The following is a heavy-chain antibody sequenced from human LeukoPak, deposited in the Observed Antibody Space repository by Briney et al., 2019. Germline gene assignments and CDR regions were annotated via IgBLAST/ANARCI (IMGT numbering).Heavy chain of an antibody. CDR3: ARTMVRGVISAYDYGMDV. CDR2: IIPIFGTA. D-gene: IGHD3-10*01. CDR1: GGTFSSYA. J-gene: IGHJ6*02. Sequence: GSSVKVSCKASGGTFSSYAISWVRQAPGQGLEWMGGIIPIFGTANYAQKFQGRVTITADESTSTAYMELSSLRSEDTAVYYCARTMVRGVISAYDYGMDVWGQGTTVTVSS. V-gene: IGHV1-69*01.